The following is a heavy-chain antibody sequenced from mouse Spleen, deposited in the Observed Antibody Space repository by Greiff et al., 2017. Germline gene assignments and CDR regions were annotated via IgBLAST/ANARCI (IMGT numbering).Heavy chain of an antibody. CDR2: IWAGGST. V-gene: IGHV2-9*02. J-gene: IGHJ1*01. CDR1: GFSLTSYG. CDR3: ARDDYGSSF. D-gene: IGHD1-1*01. Sequence: VKVVESGPGLVAPSQSLSITCTVSGFSLTSYGVHWVRQPPGKGLEWLGVIWAGGSTNYNSALMSRLSISKDNSKSQVFLKMNSLQTDDTAMYYCARDDYGSSFWGAGTTVTVSS.